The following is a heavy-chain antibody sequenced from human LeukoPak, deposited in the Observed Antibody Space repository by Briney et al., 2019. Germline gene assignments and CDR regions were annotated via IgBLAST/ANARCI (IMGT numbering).Heavy chain of an antibody. V-gene: IGHV3-74*01. Sequence: GGSLRLSCAVSGFNFSSYWIHWVRQAPGKGLVWVSLINTDGSATTYGDSAKGRFTVSRDNDKNTLFLDMNSLRVEDTAVYHCARGTAATAGIDYWGQGTLVTVSS. CDR2: INTDGSAT. J-gene: IGHJ4*02. D-gene: IGHD6-13*01. CDR1: GFNFSSYW. CDR3: ARGTAATAGIDY.